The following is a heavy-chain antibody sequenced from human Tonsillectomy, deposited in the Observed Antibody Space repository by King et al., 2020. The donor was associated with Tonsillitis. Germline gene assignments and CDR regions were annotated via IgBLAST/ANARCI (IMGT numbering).Heavy chain of an antibody. D-gene: IGHD2-2*01. CDR3: AGGIVYCSSTSCYCMGGPGSG. CDR2: ISSSSSYI. V-gene: IGHV3-21*01. Sequence: VQLVESGGGLVKPGGSLRLSCAASGFTFSSYSMNWVRQAPGKGLEWGSSISSSSSYIYYADSVKGGLTISRDNAKNSLYLQMKSLRGEDTAVYNCAGGIVYCSSTSCYCMGGPGSGWGQGTLVTVSS. J-gene: IGHJ4*02. CDR1: GFTFSSYS.